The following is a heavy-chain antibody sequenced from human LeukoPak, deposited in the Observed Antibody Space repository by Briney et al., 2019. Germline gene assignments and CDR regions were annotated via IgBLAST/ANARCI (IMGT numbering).Heavy chain of an antibody. CDR2: ISISGSTI. V-gene: IGHV3-11*01. CDR3: ARVHYGGNIGDY. J-gene: IGHJ4*02. Sequence: GGSLRLSSAASGFTFSDYYMNWIRLAPGKGLEWGSYISISGSTIYYADSVKGRFTISRDNAENSLFLQMNSLRADDTAVYYCARVHYGGNIGDYWGQGTLVTVSS. D-gene: IGHD4-23*01. CDR1: GFTFSDYY.